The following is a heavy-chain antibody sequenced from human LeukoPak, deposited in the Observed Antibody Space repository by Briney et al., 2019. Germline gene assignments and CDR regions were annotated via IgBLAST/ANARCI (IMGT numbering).Heavy chain of an antibody. CDR2: IYYSGST. CDR3: ARDDGTYGSGSYRGWFDP. D-gene: IGHD3-10*01. CDR1: GFIFKNAW. Sequence: GSLRLSCAASGFIFKNAWMTWVRQAPGKGLEWIGYIYYSGSTNYNPSLKSRVTISVDTSKNQFSLKLSSVTAADTAVYYCARDDGTYGSGSYRGWFDPWGQGTLVTVSS. J-gene: IGHJ5*02. V-gene: IGHV4-59*01.